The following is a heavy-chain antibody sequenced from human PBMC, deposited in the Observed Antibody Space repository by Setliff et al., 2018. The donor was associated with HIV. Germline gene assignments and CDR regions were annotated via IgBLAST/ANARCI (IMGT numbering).Heavy chain of an antibody. CDR1: GFTFSSYG. Sequence: GGSLRLSCAASGFTFSSYGMHWVRQAPGKGLEWVAVIWYDGSNKYYADSVKGRFTISRDNSKNTLYLQMNSLRAEDTAVYYCARSGGSCYSPGCYYYAMDVWGQGTTVTVSS. J-gene: IGHJ6*02. V-gene: IGHV3-33*01. CDR3: ARSGGSCYSPGCYYYAMDV. CDR2: IWYDGSNK. D-gene: IGHD2-15*01.